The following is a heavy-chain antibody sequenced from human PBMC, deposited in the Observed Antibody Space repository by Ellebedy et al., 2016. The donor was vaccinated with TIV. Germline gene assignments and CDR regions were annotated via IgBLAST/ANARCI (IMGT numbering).Heavy chain of an antibody. CDR3: ARLWGSSWYLDY. V-gene: IGHV5-10-1*01. CDR1: GYSFTSYW. J-gene: IGHJ4*02. Sequence: ASVKVSCKGSGYSFTSYWISWVRQMPGKGLEWMGRIDPSDSYTNYSPSFQGHVTISADKSISTAYLQWSSLKASDTAMYYCARLWGSSWYLDYWGQGTLVTVSS. D-gene: IGHD6-13*01. CDR2: IDPSDSYT.